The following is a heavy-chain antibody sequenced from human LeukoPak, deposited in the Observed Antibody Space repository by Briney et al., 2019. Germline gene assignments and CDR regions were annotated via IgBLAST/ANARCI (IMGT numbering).Heavy chain of an antibody. CDR1: GFTFSSYW. CDR3: VYGDYYYSYFDY. CDR2: IKQDGSEK. Sequence: GGSLSLSCAASGFTFSSYWMSWVRQAPGKGLEWVANIKQDGSEKYYVDSVKGRFTISRDNAKNSLYLQMNSLRAEDTAVYYCVYGDYYYSYFDYWGQGTLVTVSS. D-gene: IGHD4-17*01. J-gene: IGHJ4*02. V-gene: IGHV3-7*01.